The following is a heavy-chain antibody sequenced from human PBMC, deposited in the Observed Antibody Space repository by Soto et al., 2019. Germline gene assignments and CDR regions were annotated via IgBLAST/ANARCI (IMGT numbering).Heavy chain of an antibody. CDR2: INHSGST. CDR3: ARDKITGLFDY. CDR1: GGSVSGYY. J-gene: IGHJ4*02. D-gene: IGHD2-8*02. V-gene: IGHV4-34*01. Sequence: SETLSLTCAVYGGSVSGYYWTWIRQPPGTGLEWIGEINHSGSTNYNPSLKSRVTISVDTSKNQFSLKLTSVTAAGTAVYYCARDKITGLFDYWGQGTLVTVSS.